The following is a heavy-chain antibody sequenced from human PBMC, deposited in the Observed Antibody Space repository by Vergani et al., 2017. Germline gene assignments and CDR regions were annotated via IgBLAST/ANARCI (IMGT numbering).Heavy chain of an antibody. D-gene: IGHD3-10*01. V-gene: IGHV4-30-2*01. CDR1: GGSISSGGYS. Sequence: QLQLQESGSGLVKPSQTLSLTCAVSGGSISSGGYSWSWIRQPLGKGLEWIGYIYHSGSTYYNPSLKSRVTISVDRSKNQFSLKLSSVTASDTAVYYCATVQLLWFGELLGIDYWGQGTLVTVSS. CDR3: ATVQLLWFGELLGIDY. CDR2: IYHSGST. J-gene: IGHJ4*02.